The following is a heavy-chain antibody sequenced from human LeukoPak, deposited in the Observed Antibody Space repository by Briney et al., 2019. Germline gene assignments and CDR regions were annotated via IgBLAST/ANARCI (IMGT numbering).Heavy chain of an antibody. CDR1: GGSISSYY. CDR3: ARLRFSGPIIDY. CDR2: IYYSGST. Sequence: SETLSLTCTVSGGSISSYYWSWIRQPPGKGLEWIGYIYYSGSTNYNPSLKSRVTISVDTSKNQFSLKLSSVTAADTAVYYCARLRFSGPIIDYWGQGTLVTVSP. V-gene: IGHV4-59*01. D-gene: IGHD6-19*01. J-gene: IGHJ4*02.